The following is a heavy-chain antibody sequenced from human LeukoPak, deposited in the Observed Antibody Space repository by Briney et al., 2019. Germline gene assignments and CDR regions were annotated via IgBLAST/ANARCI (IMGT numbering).Heavy chain of an antibody. CDR2: ISGYNGNT. CDR3: AEDGRRYTSSWHYFDY. Sequence: ASVKVSCKASGYTLTSYGISWVRQAPGQGLEWLGWISGYNGNTNYAQKLQDRVTMTTETSTSTAYLELRSLRSDDTAVYYCAEDGRRYTSSWHYFDYWGQGTLVTVSS. J-gene: IGHJ4*02. D-gene: IGHD6-13*01. CDR1: GYTLTSYG. V-gene: IGHV1-18*01.